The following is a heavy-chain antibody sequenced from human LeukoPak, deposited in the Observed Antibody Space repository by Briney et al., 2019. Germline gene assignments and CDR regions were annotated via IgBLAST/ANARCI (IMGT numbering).Heavy chain of an antibody. J-gene: IGHJ6*03. Sequence: SETLSLTCTVSGGSISSSSYYWGWIRQPPGKGLEWIGNIYYSGRTYYNPSLKSRVTISVDTSKNQFSLKLSSVTAADTAVYYCASHDYGDHYYYMDVWGKGTTVTISS. D-gene: IGHD4-17*01. CDR2: IYYSGRT. V-gene: IGHV4-39*01. CDR3: ASHDYGDHYYYMDV. CDR1: GGSISSSSYY.